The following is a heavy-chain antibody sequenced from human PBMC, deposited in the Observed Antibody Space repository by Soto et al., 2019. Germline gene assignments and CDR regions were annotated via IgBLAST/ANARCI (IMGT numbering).Heavy chain of an antibody. D-gene: IGHD2-15*01. V-gene: IGHV3-30*18. Sequence: QVQLVESGGGVVQPGRSLRLSCAASGFTFSSYGMHWVRQAPGKGLEWVAVISYDGSNKYYADSVKGRFTISRANSKNTLYLQMNSLRAEDTAVYYCAKNGVEYCSGGSCYLYYYYYYYMDVWGKGTTVTVSS. J-gene: IGHJ6*03. CDR1: GFTFSSYG. CDR2: ISYDGSNK. CDR3: AKNGVEYCSGGSCYLYYYYYYYMDV.